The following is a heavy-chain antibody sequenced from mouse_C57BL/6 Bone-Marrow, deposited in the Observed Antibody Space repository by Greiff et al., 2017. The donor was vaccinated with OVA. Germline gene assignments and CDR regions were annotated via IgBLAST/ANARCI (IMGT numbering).Heavy chain of an antibody. D-gene: IGHD6-5*01. CDR1: GFTFSSYG. CDR2: ISSGGSYT. CDR3: ARRPIYWYFDV. J-gene: IGHJ1*03. Sequence: EVMLVESGGDLVKPGGSLKLSCAASGFTFSSYGMSWVRQTPDKRLEWVATISSGGSYTYSPDSVKGRFTISRDNAKNTLYLQMSSLKSEDTAMYYCARRPIYWYFDVWGTETTVTVSS. V-gene: IGHV5-6*02.